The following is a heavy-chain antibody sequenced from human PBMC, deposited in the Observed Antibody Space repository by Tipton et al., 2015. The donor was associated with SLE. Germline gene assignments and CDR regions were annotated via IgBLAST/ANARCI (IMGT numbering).Heavy chain of an antibody. V-gene: IGHV4-59*01. D-gene: IGHD3-10*01. CDR1: GGSISRYY. CDR3: ARDIRGERAFDI. CDR2: IHYSGST. J-gene: IGHJ3*02. Sequence: TLSLTCTVSGGSISRYYWSWIRQPPGKGLEWIGYIHYSGSTNYNPSLKSRVTITVDTSKNQFSLKLSSVTAADTAVYYCARDIRGERAFDIWGQGTMVTVSS.